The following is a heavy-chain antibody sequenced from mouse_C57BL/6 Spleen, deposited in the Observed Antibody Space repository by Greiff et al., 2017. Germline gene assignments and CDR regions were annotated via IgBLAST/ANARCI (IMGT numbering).Heavy chain of an antibody. V-gene: IGHV1-39*01. CDR3: ARGEDSSGYPYYYAMDY. J-gene: IGHJ4*01. D-gene: IGHD3-2*02. CDR1: GYSFTDYN. Sequence: EVQLQQSGPELVKPGASVKISCKASGYSFTDYNMNWVKQSNGKSLEWIGVINPNYGTTSYNQKFKGKATLTVDQSSSTAYMQLNSLTSEDSAVYYCARGEDSSGYPYYYAMDYWGQGTSVTVSS. CDR2: INPNYGTT.